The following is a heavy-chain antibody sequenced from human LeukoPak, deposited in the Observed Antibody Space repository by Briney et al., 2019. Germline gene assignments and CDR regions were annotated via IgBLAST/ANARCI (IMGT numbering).Heavy chain of an antibody. CDR1: GFTFSSYW. J-gene: IGHJ4*02. D-gene: IGHD1/OR15-1a*01. CDR3: ASGWGGGTFDY. CDR2: IKQDGSEK. V-gene: IGHV3-7*01. Sequence: GGSLRLSCAASGFTFSSYWMSWVRQAPGKGLEWVANIKQDGSEKYYVDSAKGRFTISRDNAKNSLYLQMNSLRAEDTAVYYCASGWGGGTFDYWGQGTLVTVSS.